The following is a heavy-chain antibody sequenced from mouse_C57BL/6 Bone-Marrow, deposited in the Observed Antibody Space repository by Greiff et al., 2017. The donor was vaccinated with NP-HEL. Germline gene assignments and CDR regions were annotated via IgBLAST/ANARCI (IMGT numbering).Heavy chain of an antibody. V-gene: IGHV14-1*01. Sequence: EVKVEESGAELVRPGASVKLSCTASGFTFTDYYMHWVKQRPEQGLAWIGMIDPDNGGTKYTSKFKGKATLTVDKSSSTAYMQLSSLTSEDTAVYYWTTEGYFSIDYWGQGTAVTVSA. CDR2: IDPDNGGT. D-gene: IGHD2-3*01. CDR1: GFTFTDYY. CDR3: TTEGYFSIDY. J-gene: IGHJ4*01.